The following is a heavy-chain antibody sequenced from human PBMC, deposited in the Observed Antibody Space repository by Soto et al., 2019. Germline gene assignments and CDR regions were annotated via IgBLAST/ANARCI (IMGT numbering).Heavy chain of an antibody. D-gene: IGHD6-6*01. CDR3: ARDPVGGYSSSADYYYYGMDV. Sequence: GGSLRLSCAASGFTFSSYGMHWVRQAPGKGLEWVAVIWYDGSNKYYADSVKGRFTISRDNSKNTLYLQMNSLRAEDTAVYYCARDPVGGYSSSADYYYYGMDVWGQGTTVTVSS. CDR1: GFTFSSYG. V-gene: IGHV3-33*01. J-gene: IGHJ6*02. CDR2: IWYDGSNK.